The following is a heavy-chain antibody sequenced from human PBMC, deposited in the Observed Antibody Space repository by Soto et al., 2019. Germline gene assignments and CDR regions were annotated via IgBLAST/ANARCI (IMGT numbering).Heavy chain of an antibody. Sequence: ASVKVSCKASGYIFASYGISWVRQAPGQGLEWMGWISAYNGNTNYAQKLQGRVTMSTDTSTSTAYMELRSLRSDDTAVYYCGRSVGLSYGMDVWGQETTVSVSS. CDR2: ISAYNGNT. V-gene: IGHV1-18*01. J-gene: IGHJ6*02. CDR1: GYIFASYG. D-gene: IGHD1-26*01. CDR3: GRSVGLSYGMDV.